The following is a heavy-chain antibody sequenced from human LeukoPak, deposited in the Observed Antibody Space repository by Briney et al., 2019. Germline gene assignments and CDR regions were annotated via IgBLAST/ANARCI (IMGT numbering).Heavy chain of an antibody. CDR1: GASFVGRH. CDR2: ASHAGIT. Sequence: PSETLSFTCAVYGASFVGRHWSWIRQPPGKGLEWLGEASHAGITNYNPSLKSRVSISVDTSKDQFSLKLASVTAADTAIYYCARGRANWDYDFDFWGPGTLVTVSS. J-gene: IGHJ4*02. CDR3: ARGRANWDYDFDF. D-gene: IGHD1-7*01. V-gene: IGHV4-34*01.